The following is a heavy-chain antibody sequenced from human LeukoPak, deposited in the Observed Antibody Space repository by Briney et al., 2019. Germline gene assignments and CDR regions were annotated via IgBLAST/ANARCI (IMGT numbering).Heavy chain of an antibody. CDR3: ARDRATVTTHFAGAFDI. V-gene: IGHV4-30-4*01. D-gene: IGHD4-11*01. Sequence: SETLSLTCTVSGGSISSGDYYWSWIRQPPGKGLEWIGYIYYSGSTYYNPSLKSRVTISVGTSKNQFSLKLSSVTAADTAVYYCARDRATVTTHFAGAFDIWGQGTMVTVSS. J-gene: IGHJ3*02. CDR1: GGSISSGDYY. CDR2: IYYSGST.